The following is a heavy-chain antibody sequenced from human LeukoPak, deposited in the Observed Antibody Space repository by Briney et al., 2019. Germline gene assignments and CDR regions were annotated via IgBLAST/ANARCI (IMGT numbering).Heavy chain of an antibody. CDR2: INTNSGNT. Sequence: GSSVNVSCKASGYTFTGYHMHWVRQAPGHGLEWMGWINTNSGNTNYKQKFQGRVTMSRDTSISTAYVELSRLRADDTAVYYCARDAVEIASWFDPWGQGTLVTVSS. D-gene: IGHD5-24*01. CDR3: ARDAVEIASWFDP. J-gene: IGHJ5*02. CDR1: GYTFTGYH. V-gene: IGHV1-2*02.